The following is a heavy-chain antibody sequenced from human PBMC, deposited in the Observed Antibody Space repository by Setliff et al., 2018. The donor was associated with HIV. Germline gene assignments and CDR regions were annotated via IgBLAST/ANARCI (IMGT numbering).Heavy chain of an antibody. Sequence: PSETPSLTCTGSGDPICTYYWSWVRKPPGKGLEWIGYVYFSGSTSYSPSLRGRVTMSVDPSKNQFSLKLNSVTAADTAIYYCARGNYDTSDYYTNFYYYYMDVWGKGTAVTVSS. CDR2: VYFSGST. J-gene: IGHJ6*03. V-gene: IGHV4-59*01. CDR3: ARGNYDTSDYYTNFYYYYMDV. CDR1: GDPICTYY. D-gene: IGHD3-22*01.